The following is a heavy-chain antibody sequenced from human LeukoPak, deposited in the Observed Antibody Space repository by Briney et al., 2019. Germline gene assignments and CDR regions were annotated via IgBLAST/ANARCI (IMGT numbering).Heavy chain of an antibody. J-gene: IGHJ4*02. CDR1: GGSISSGSYY. Sequence: SETLSLTCTVSGGSISSGSYYWGWIRQPPGKGLEWIGSIYYSGNTYYNPSLKSRVTISVDTSKNQFSLKLSSVTAADTAVYYCARRGVGATHGVWSFDYWGQGTLVTVSS. CDR2: IYYSGNT. CDR3: ARRGVGATHGVWSFDY. D-gene: IGHD1-26*01. V-gene: IGHV4-39*07.